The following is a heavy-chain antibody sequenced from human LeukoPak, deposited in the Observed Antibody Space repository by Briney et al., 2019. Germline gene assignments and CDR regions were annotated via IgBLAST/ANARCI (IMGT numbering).Heavy chain of an antibody. CDR1: GFTFSTYT. D-gene: IGHD3-22*01. CDR3: ARDGDYYDSSGYYY. Sequence: GGSLRLSCAASGFTFSTYTIHWVRQAPGKGLEWVAVISYDGSNKYYADSVKGRFTLSRDNSKNTLYLQMNSLRAEDTAVYYCARDGDYYDSSGYYYWGQGTLVTVSS. CDR2: ISYDGSNK. J-gene: IGHJ4*02. V-gene: IGHV3-30*14.